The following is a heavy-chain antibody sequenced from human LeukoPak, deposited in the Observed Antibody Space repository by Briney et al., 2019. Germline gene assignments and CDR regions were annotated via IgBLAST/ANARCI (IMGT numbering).Heavy chain of an antibody. CDR2: INPNSGAT. CDR1: GYTFTGYY. CDR3: ARCYCTTTSCYYFDF. Sequence: GASVKVSCKASGYTFTGYYMHWVRQAPGQGLEWMGWINPNSGATNYAQKFQGRATVTRDTSISTAYMELSSLRSDDTAVYYCARCYCTTTSCYYFDFWGQGTLVTVSS. D-gene: IGHD2-2*01. J-gene: IGHJ4*02. V-gene: IGHV1-2*02.